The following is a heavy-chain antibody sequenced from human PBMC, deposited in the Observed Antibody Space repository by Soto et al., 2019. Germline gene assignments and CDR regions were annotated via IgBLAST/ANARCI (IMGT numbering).Heavy chain of an antibody. CDR2: SHDSGIT. J-gene: IGHJ4*02. CDR1: GVSISRGNSY. V-gene: IGHV4-61*01. CDR3: ARDAIAFFGS. Sequence: QVQLQESGPGLVDPSETLSLTCTVSGVSISRGNSYWSWIRQPQGKGLEWIGYSHDSGITNYDPSHKSRVTISADTYKNQFSLKLTSVPAADTATYYCARDAIAFFGSWGQGTLVNVSS. D-gene: IGHD2-15*01.